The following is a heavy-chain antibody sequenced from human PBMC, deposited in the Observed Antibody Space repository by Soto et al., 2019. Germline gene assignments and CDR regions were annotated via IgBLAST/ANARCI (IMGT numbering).Heavy chain of an antibody. CDR2: IYTGGST. CDR1: GFIVSSKY. J-gene: IGHJ6*02. V-gene: IGHV3-53*02. CDR3: TTYTGYGIDV. D-gene: IGHD3-16*01. Sequence: EVQMVETGGGLSQPGGSLRLSCAVSGFIVSSKYMTWVRQAPGKGLEWVSVIYTGGSTHYADSARGRFTISRDSSKNTLYLQMNSLRAEDAAAYYCTTYTGYGIDVWGQGTTGTVSS.